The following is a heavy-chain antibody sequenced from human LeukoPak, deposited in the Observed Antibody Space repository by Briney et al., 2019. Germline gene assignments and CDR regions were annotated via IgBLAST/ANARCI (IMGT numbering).Heavy chain of an antibody. J-gene: IGHJ5*02. Sequence: SETLSLTCTVSGVSISSYYWSWIRQPPGMGLEWIGYFYYSGSTNYNPSLKSRVTISVDTSKNQFSLNLISVTAADTAVYYCARVARFLEWFGHFDPWGQGTLVTVSS. CDR1: GVSISSYY. CDR3: ARVARFLEWFGHFDP. CDR2: FYYSGST. V-gene: IGHV4-59*08. D-gene: IGHD3-3*01.